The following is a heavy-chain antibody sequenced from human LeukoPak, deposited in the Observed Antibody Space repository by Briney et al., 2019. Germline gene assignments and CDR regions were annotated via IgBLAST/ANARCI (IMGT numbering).Heavy chain of an antibody. CDR2: IIPILGIA. Sequence: SVKVSCKASGYTFTSYDISWVRQAPGQGLEWMGRIIPILGIANYAQKFQGRVTITADKSTSTAYMELSSLRSEDTAVYYCARVPITMVRGVNTNYWGQGTLVTVSS. J-gene: IGHJ4*02. D-gene: IGHD3-10*01. CDR1: GYTFTSYD. V-gene: IGHV1-69*04. CDR3: ARVPITMVRGVNTNY.